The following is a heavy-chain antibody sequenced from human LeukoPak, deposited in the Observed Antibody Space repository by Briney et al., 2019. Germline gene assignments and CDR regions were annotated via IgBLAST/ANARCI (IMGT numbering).Heavy chain of an antibody. CDR1: GFTFSSYS. J-gene: IGHJ4*02. V-gene: IGHV3-21*01. Sequence: PGGSLRLSCAASGFTFSSYSMNWVRQAPGKGLEWVSSISSSSSYIYYADSVKGRFTISRDNAKNSLYLQMNSLRAEDTAVYYCARDDRWSMVRAPTHHSFDYWGQGTLVTVSS. CDR2: ISSSSSYI. CDR3: ARDDRWSMVRAPTHHSFDY. D-gene: IGHD3-10*01.